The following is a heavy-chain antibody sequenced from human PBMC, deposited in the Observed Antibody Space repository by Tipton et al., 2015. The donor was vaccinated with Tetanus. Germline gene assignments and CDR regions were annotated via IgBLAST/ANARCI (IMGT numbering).Heavy chain of an antibody. Sequence: QVQLVQSGAEVKKPGASVKVSCKASGYTFTSYGINWVRQAPGQGLEWMGIINPSGGSTSYAQKFQGRVTMTRDTSTSTVYMELSSLRSEDTAVYYCARGDMIVVVIDYWGQGTLVTVSS. J-gene: IGHJ4*02. CDR1: GYTFTSYG. CDR2: INPSGGST. CDR3: ARGDMIVVVIDY. V-gene: IGHV1-46*01. D-gene: IGHD3-22*01.